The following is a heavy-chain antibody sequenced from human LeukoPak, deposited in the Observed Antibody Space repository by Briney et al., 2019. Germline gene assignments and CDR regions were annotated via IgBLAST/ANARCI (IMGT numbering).Heavy chain of an antibody. V-gene: IGHV3-30*18. CDR3: AKDGTGAENWFDP. CDR1: GFTFSRYG. J-gene: IGHJ5*02. CDR2: ISYDGSNK. D-gene: IGHD1-26*01. Sequence: PGGSLRLSCAASGFTFSRYGMHRVRQAPGKGLEGVAVISYDGSNKYYADSVKGRFTISRDNSKNTLYLQMNSLRAEDTAVYYCAKDGTGAENWFDPWGQGTLVTVSS.